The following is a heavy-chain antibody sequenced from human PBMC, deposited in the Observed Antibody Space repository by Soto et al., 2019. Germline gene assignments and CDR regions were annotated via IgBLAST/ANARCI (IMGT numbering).Heavy chain of an antibody. J-gene: IGHJ5*01. Sequence: SETLSLTCTVSGGSVRSGNFYWSWIRQPPGKGLEWIGYIYHSGSTNYNPSLKSRVSISVDTSKSQFSLKLSSVTAADTAVYYCARGWLPAAILRFDSWGQGTLVTVSS. CDR2: IYHSGST. V-gene: IGHV4-61*01. D-gene: IGHD2-2*01. CDR1: GGSVRSGNFY. CDR3: ARGWLPAAILRFDS.